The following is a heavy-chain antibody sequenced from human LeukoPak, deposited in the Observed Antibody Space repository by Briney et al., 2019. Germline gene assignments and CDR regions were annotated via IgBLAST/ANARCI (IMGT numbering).Heavy chain of an antibody. Sequence: PSETLSLTCTVSGGSISSYYWGWIRQPPGKGLEWIGYIHYSGTTDYNPSLKSRVTISVDTSKNQFSLKMSSVTAADTAVFYCARVGDTSGYYYHFGYWGQGTLVTVSS. CDR1: GGSISSYY. D-gene: IGHD3-22*01. CDR3: ARVGDTSGYYYHFGY. CDR2: IHYSGTT. J-gene: IGHJ4*02. V-gene: IGHV4-59*01.